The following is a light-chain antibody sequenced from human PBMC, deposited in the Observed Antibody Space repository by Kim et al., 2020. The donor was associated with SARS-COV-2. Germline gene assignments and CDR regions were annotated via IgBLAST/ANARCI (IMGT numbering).Light chain of an antibody. CDR1: QTISSW. V-gene: IGKV1-5*01. CDR3: HQYSHFPWT. CDR2: DAS. J-gene: IGKJ1*01. Sequence: DIQMTQSPSTLSASLGDRITITCRASQTISSWLAWYQQKPGKAPKFLIYDASNLETGVPSRFSASGSGTDFTLTIDSLQADDLATYYCHQYSHFPWTFGQGTKVEIK.